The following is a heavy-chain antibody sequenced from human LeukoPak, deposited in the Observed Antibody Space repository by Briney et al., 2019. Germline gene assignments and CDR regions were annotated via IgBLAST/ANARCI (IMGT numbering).Heavy chain of an antibody. CDR2: ISYDGSNK. CDR1: GFTFSSYC. V-gene: IGHV3-30*18. J-gene: IGHJ4*02. Sequence: PGRSLRLSCAASGFTFSSYCMHWVRQAPGKGLEWVAVISYDGSNKYYADSLKGRFTISRDNSKNTLYLQMNSLRAEDTAVYYCEKAQNYYYDSSGYSELSYWGQGTLVTVTS. CDR3: EKAQNYYYDSSGYSELSY. D-gene: IGHD3-22*01.